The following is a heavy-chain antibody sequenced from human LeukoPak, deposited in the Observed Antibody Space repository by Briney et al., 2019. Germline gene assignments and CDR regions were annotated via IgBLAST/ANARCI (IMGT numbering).Heavy chain of an antibody. CDR2: IVGSGVTT. CDR3: AKIQGYLDY. Sequence: PGGSLRLSCEASGFTFSIYGMTWVRQAPGKGLEWVSAIVGSGVTTYHADSVKGRFTISRDNSKNTLYLQMNSLRAEDTAVYYCAKIQGYLDYWGQGTLVTVSS. V-gene: IGHV3-23*01. J-gene: IGHJ4*02. CDR1: GFTFSIYG.